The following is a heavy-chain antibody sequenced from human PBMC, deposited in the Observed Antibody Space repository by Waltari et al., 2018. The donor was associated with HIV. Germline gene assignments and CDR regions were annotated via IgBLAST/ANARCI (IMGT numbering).Heavy chain of an antibody. CDR3: VRAPSGSYVSHYFQY. J-gene: IGHJ1*01. Sequence: QVQLVQSGGEVGRPGASVKVSCQTSGYTFTGYHIPWVRQAPEHGLEGVAWINPKNGGTSYGHKFQGRVTVTRDTSINTVYLDLNRLTKDDTAVYYCVRAPSGSYVSHYFQYWGQGTLVTVSS. D-gene: IGHD3-16*01. V-gene: IGHV1-2*02. CDR1: GYTFTGYH. CDR2: INPKNGGT.